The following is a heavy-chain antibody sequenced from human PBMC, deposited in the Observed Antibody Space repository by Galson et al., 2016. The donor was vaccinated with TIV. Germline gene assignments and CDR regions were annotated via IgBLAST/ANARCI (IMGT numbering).Heavy chain of an antibody. V-gene: IGHV5-51*03. CDR2: IYPDDSDT. CDR3: ARVSRRKVTDWYFDL. Sequence: QSGAEVTKPGESLKISCKGSGSNFPIYWIGWVRQMPGKGLEWVGVIYPDDSDTRYSPTFQGQVIISADKSTTTAYLQWSSLKASDTAMYYCARVSRRKVTDWYFDLWGRGTLVTVSS. CDR1: GSNFPIYW. J-gene: IGHJ2*01. D-gene: IGHD2-21*02.